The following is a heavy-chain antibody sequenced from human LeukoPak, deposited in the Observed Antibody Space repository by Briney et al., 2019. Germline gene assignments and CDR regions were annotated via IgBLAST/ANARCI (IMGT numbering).Heavy chain of an antibody. Sequence: GGSLRLSCAASGFTFSIYTMNWVRQAPGKGLEWISYISTNSGTIWYADSVKGRFSISRDNAKNSLFLHMNSLRAEDTAVYYCVRDLTIVGVAQVHHWGQGTLSPSPQ. CDR2: ISTNSGTI. CDR3: VRDLTIVGVAQVHH. CDR1: GFTFSIYT. V-gene: IGHV3-48*01. J-gene: IGHJ5*02. D-gene: IGHD1-26*01.